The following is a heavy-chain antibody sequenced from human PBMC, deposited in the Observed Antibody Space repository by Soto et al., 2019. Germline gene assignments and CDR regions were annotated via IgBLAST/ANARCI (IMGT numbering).Heavy chain of an antibody. Sequence: QITLKESGPTLVKPTQTLTLTCTFSGFSVSTSGVGVGWIRQPPGKALEWLALIYWDDDKRYSPSLKSRLTITKDPSKHQVVLTMTNMDPVDTATYYCAYGDYVGNWFDPWGQGTLVTVSS. CDR2: IYWDDDK. D-gene: IGHD4-17*01. J-gene: IGHJ5*02. CDR1: GFSVSTSGVG. CDR3: AYGDYVGNWFDP. V-gene: IGHV2-5*02.